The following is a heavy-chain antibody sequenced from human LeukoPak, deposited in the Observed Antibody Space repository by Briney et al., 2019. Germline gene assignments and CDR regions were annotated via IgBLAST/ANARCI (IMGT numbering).Heavy chain of an antibody. J-gene: IGHJ4*02. V-gene: IGHV3-30*04. D-gene: IGHD6-19*01. Sequence: PGGSLRLSCAASGFTFSSYAMHWVRQAPGKGLEWVAVISYDGSNKYYADSVKGRFTISRDNSKNTLYLQMNSLRAEDTAVYYCARAPIAVAPLALDYWGQGTLVTVSS. CDR2: ISYDGSNK. CDR3: ARAPIAVAPLALDY. CDR1: GFTFSSYA.